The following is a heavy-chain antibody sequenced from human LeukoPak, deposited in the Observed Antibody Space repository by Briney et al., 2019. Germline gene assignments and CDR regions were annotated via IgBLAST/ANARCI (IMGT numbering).Heavy chain of an antibody. CDR2: IYPGDSDT. CDR1: GYSFTSYW. V-gene: IGHV5-51*01. D-gene: IGHD6-13*01. J-gene: IGHJ1*01. Sequence: GESLKISCKGSGYSFTSYWIGWVRQMPGKGLEWMGVIYPGDSDTRYSPSFQGQVTISADKSISTAYLQWSSLKASDTAMYYCSRAAAGTVRYFQHWGQGTLVTVSS. CDR3: SRAAAGTVRYFQH.